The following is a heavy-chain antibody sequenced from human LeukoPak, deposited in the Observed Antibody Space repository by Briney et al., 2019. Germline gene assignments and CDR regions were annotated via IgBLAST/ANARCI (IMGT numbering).Heavy chain of an antibody. CDR2: IYSGGSI. CDR3: ARAGGRTGTDFDY. Sequence: GGSLRLSCAASGFTFSSYAMSWVRQAPGKGLEWVSVIYSGGSIYYADSVKGRFTISRDNSKNTLYLQMNSLRAEDTAVYYCARAGGRTGTDFDYWGQGTLVTVSS. V-gene: IGHV3-66*01. CDR1: GFTFSSYA. J-gene: IGHJ4*02. D-gene: IGHD1-1*01.